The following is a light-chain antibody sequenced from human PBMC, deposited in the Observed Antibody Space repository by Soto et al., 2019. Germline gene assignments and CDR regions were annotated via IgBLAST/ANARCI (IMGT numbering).Light chain of an antibody. V-gene: IGLV2-14*01. CDR2: EVT. J-gene: IGLJ1*01. CDR1: SSNIGGYHY. CDR3: CSYTITRPPFV. Sequence: QSALTQPASVSGSPGQSITISCTGTSSNIGGYHYVSWYQQHPGKAPKLVISEVTNRPAGVSNRFSCCKSGNTACLTISGLETEDEADYYCCSYTITRPPFVFAKGANLTVL.